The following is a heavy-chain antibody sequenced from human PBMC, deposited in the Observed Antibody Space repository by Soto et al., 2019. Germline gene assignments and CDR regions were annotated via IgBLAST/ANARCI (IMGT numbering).Heavy chain of an antibody. Sequence: QVQLVESGGGVVQPGRSLRLSCAASGFTFSSYGMHWVRQAPGKGLEWVAVIWYDGSNKYYADSVKGRFTISRDNSKNTLSLQMNSLRAEDTAVYYCTLAAAGTSYGMDVWGQGTTVTVSS. CDR3: TLAAAGTSYGMDV. D-gene: IGHD6-13*01. J-gene: IGHJ6*02. CDR1: GFTFSSYG. V-gene: IGHV3-33*01. CDR2: IWYDGSNK.